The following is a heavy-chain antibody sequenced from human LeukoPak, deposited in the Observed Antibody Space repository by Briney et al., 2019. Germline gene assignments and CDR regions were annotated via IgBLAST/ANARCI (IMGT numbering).Heavy chain of an antibody. Sequence: GRSLRLSCAASGFTFDDYGMSWVRQAPGKGLEWVSGINWNGGSTVHADSVKGRFTISRDNAKNSLYLQMNSLRAEDTALYYCARAIAGFTMYDAFDIWGQGTMVTVSS. J-gene: IGHJ3*02. CDR2: INWNGGST. V-gene: IGHV3-20*04. CDR1: GFTFDDYG. D-gene: IGHD3-10*02. CDR3: ARAIAGFTMYDAFDI.